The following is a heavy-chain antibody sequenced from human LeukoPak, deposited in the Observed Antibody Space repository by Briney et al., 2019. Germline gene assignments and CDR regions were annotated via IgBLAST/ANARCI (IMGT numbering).Heavy chain of an antibody. J-gene: IGHJ4*02. CDR3: ARDRDYPRDQFDF. CDR2: IGKDGAAK. Sequence: GGSLRLSCAASGFTFSSYGIHWVRQAPGKGLEWVAVIGKDGAAKHYAESVRGRFTISRDNSKNTLDLQMDSLSAEDTAVYFCARDRDYPRDQFDFWGQGTLVTVSS. CDR1: GFTFSSYG. V-gene: IGHV3-30*03. D-gene: IGHD4-17*01.